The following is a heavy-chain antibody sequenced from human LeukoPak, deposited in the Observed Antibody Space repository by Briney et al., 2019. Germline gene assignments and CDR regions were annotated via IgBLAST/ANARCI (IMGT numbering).Heavy chain of an antibody. D-gene: IGHD3-9*01. CDR1: GYTLTELS. V-gene: IGHV1-24*01. CDR3: ATVLAWLDWFFDY. Sequence: ASVKVSCKVSGYTLTELSMHWVRQAPGKGLEWMGGFDPEDGETIYAQKFQGRVTMTEDTSTDTAYMELSGLRSEDTAVYYCATVLAWLDWFFDYWGQGTLVTVSS. J-gene: IGHJ4*02. CDR2: FDPEDGET.